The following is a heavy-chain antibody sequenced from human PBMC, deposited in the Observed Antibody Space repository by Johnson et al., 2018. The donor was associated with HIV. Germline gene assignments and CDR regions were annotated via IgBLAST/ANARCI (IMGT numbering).Heavy chain of an antibody. CDR2: ISWNSGSI. V-gene: IGHV3-9*01. CDR3: AILAKPGSSRGWYAEAFDI. D-gene: IGHD6-19*01. CDR1: GFTFDDYA. Sequence: VQLVESGGGLVQPGRSLRLSCAASGFTFDDYAMHWVRQAPGKGLEWVTGISWNSGSIGYADSVKGRFTISRDNAQNYLYLQMNSLRAEDTALYYCAILAKPGSSRGWYAEAFDIWGQGTMVTVSS. J-gene: IGHJ3*02.